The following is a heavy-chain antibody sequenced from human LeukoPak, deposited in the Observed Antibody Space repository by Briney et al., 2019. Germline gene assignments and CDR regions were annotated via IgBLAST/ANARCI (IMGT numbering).Heavy chain of an antibody. CDR1: GYTFTSYS. J-gene: IGHJ4*02. CDR2: ISTYSGNT. V-gene: IGHV1-18*01. Sequence: ASVKVSCKASGYTFTSYSIIWVRQAPGQGPEWMGWISTYSGNTNYTQKLQGRVTMTTDTSTTTAYMELRSLRSDDTAIYYCARETTVPFYFDYWGQGTLVTVSS. CDR3: ARETTVPFYFDY. D-gene: IGHD4-17*01.